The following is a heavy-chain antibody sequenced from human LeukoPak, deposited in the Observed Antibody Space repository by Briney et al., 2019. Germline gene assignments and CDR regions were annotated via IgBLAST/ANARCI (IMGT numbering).Heavy chain of an antibody. Sequence: PSETLSLTCAVYGGSFSGYYWSWIRQPPGKGLEWIGEINHSGSTNYNPSLKSRVTISVDTSKNQFSLKLSSVTAADTAVYYCARRSYWYFDLWGRGILVTVSS. CDR1: GGSFSGYY. V-gene: IGHV4-34*01. CDR2: INHSGST. CDR3: ARRSYWYFDL. J-gene: IGHJ2*01.